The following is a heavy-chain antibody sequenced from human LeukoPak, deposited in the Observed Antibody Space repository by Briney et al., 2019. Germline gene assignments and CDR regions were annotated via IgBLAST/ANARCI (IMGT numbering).Heavy chain of an antibody. V-gene: IGHV3-74*01. CDR1: GFTFSSYW. D-gene: IGHD6-19*01. CDR3: ALVAGTSYFDY. CDR2: INSDASST. J-gene: IGHJ4*02. Sequence: GGSLRPSCAASGFTFSSYWMHCVRQAPGKGRVWVSSINSDASSTSYADSVKGRLTISRDNAKNTLYLQMNSLRAEDPAVYYCALVAGTSYFDYWGQGTLVSVSS.